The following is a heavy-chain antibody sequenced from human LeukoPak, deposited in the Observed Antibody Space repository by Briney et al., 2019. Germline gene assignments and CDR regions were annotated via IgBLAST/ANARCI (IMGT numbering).Heavy chain of an antibody. J-gene: IGHJ4*02. D-gene: IGHD7-27*01. V-gene: IGHV3-7*01. Sequence: GGSLRLSCVASGFIFSNYGMSWVRQAPGKGLEWVANIREDGTEKNYVDSVKGRFTISRDNAKNSLFPQMSNLRDDDTAIYYCARHVGISFWGQGTLVTVSS. CDR3: ARHVGISF. CDR2: IREDGTEK. CDR1: GFIFSNYG.